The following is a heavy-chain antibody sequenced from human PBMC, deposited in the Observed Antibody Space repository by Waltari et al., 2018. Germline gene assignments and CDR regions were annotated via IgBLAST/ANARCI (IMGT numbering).Heavy chain of an antibody. CDR2: IYYSGST. Sequence: QVQLQESGPGLVKPSETLSLTCTVSGGSISSYYWSWIRQPPGKGLEWIGYIYYSGSTNYNPSLKSRVTISVDTSKNQFSLKLSSVTAADTAVYYCARDRGVAAWGMDVWGQGTTVTVSS. J-gene: IGHJ6*02. CDR3: ARDRGVAAWGMDV. D-gene: IGHD3-10*01. CDR1: GGSISSYY. V-gene: IGHV4-59*01.